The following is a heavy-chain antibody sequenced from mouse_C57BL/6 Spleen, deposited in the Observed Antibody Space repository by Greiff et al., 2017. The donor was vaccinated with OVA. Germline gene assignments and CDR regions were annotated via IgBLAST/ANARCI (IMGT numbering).Heavy chain of an antibody. Sequence: QVQLQQSGPGLVQPSQSLSITCTVSGFSLTSYGVHWVRQSPGKGLEWLGVIWRGGSTDYNAAFMSRLSITKDNSKSQVFFKMNSLRAEDTAIYYCARNDYCDCYAMDYWGQGTSVTVSS. CDR1: GFSLTSYG. V-gene: IGHV2-5*01. J-gene: IGHJ4*01. CDR2: IWRGGST. CDR3: ARNDYCDCYAMDY. D-gene: IGHD2-4*01.